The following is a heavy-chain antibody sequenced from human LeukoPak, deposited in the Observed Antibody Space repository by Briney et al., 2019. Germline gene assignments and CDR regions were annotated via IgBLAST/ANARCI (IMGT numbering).Heavy chain of an antibody. CDR2: ISGSGGST. Sequence: PGGSLRLSCAASGFTFSSYAVSWVRQAPGKGLEWVSAISGSGGSTYYADSVKGRFTISRDNSKNTLYLQMNSLRAEDTAVYYCAKDAAGDYDILTGYDYWGQGTLVTVSS. J-gene: IGHJ4*02. V-gene: IGHV3-23*01. CDR3: AKDAAGDYDILTGYDY. D-gene: IGHD3-9*01. CDR1: GFTFSSYA.